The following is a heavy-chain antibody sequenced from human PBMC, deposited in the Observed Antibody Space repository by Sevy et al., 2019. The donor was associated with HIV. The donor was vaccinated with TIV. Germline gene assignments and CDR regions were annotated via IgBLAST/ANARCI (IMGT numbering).Heavy chain of an antibody. J-gene: IGHJ4*02. CDR2: ISSSSSTI. V-gene: IGHV3-48*03. D-gene: IGHD4-17*01. Sequence: GGSLRLSCAASGFMFSSYEMNWVRQAPGKGLEWILYISSSSSTIYYADSVKGRFTISRDNAKNSLYLQMNSLRTDDTAVYYCARDLPPSATTVAHFDYWGPGTLVTASS. CDR3: ARDLPPSATTVAHFDY. CDR1: GFMFSSYE.